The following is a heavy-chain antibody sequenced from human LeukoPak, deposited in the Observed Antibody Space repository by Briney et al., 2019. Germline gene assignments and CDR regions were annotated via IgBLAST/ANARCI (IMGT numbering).Heavy chain of an antibody. J-gene: IGHJ6*03. Sequence: GGSLRLSCAASGFTFTSYEMNWVRQAPGKGLEWVSYISSSSSTIYYADSVKGRFTISRDNAKNSLYLQMNSLRAEDTAVYYCARRYSSGWLANYMDVWGKGTTVTVSS. CDR1: GFTFTSYE. V-gene: IGHV3-48*01. CDR2: ISSSSSTI. D-gene: IGHD6-19*01. CDR3: ARRYSSGWLANYMDV.